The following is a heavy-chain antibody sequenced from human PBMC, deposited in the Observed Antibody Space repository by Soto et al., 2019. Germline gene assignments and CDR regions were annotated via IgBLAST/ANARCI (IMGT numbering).Heavy chain of an antibody. CDR2: INYSGST. J-gene: IGHJ4*02. Sequence: RQPPGKGLEWIGSINYSGSTYYNPSLKSRVTISVDTSKNQFSLKLSSVTAADTAVYYCASPARDYGVRYFDYWGQGTLVTVSS. V-gene: IGHV4-39*01. CDR3: ASPARDYGVRYFDY. D-gene: IGHD4-17*01.